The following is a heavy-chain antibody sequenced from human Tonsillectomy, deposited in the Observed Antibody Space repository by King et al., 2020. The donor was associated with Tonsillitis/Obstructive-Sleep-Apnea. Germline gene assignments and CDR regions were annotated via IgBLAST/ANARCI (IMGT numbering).Heavy chain of an antibody. CDR3: ARVGGGVTVTTTSPLGDY. CDR2: INHSGST. CDR1: GGSFSGYY. V-gene: IGHV4-34*01. D-gene: IGHD4-11*01. Sequence: VQLQQWGAGLLKPSETLSLTCAVYGGSFSGYYWSWIRQPPGKGLEWIGEINHSGSTNYNPSLKSRVTISVDTSKNQFSLKLSSVTAADTAVYYCARVGGGVTVTTTSPLGDYWGQGTLVTVSS. J-gene: IGHJ4*02.